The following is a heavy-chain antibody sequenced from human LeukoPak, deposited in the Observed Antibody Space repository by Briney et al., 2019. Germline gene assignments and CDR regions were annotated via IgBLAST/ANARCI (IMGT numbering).Heavy chain of an antibody. Sequence: SETLSLTCAVSGGSISSSNWWSWVRQPPGKGLEWIGEIYHSGSTNYNPSLKSRVTISVDTSKNQFSLKLSSVTAADTAVYYCAKDLHYGSADYWGQGTLVTVSS. CDR2: IYHSGST. CDR3: AKDLHYGSADY. J-gene: IGHJ4*02. V-gene: IGHV4-4*02. D-gene: IGHD3-10*01. CDR1: GGSISSSNW.